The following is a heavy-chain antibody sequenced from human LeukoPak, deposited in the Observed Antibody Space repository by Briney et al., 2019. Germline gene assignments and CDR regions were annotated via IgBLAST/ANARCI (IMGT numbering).Heavy chain of an antibody. D-gene: IGHD6-19*01. J-gene: IGHJ4*02. Sequence: GESLKIPCKGSGYSFTNYCITGVRQIPGKGLEWMGRIDPSDSYTNYSPSFQGHVTISADKSISTAYLQWSSLKASDTAMYYCARHPWSSGFGYWGQGTLVTVSS. CDR1: GYSFTNYC. CDR2: IDPSDSYT. V-gene: IGHV5-10-1*01. CDR3: ARHPWSSGFGY.